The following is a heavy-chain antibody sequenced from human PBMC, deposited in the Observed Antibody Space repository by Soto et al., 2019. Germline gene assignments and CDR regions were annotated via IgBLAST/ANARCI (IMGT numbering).Heavy chain of an antibody. J-gene: IGHJ6*02. Sequence: SETLSLTCAVSGDSISSSNWWSWVRLPPGKGLEWIGEIYHSGSANYNPSLKSRVIISVDESKNQFSLTLNSVTAADTAVYYCARVDTAMVTTLSSGRYGMRVWGQGTTVTVSS. CDR2: IYHSGSA. D-gene: IGHD5-18*01. V-gene: IGHV4-4*02. CDR1: GDSISSSNW. CDR3: ARVDTAMVTTLSSGRYGMRV.